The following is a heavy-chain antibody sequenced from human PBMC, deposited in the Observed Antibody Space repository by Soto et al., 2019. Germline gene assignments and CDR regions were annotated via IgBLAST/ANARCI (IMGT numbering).Heavy chain of an antibody. CDR3: VRPGGVRRYFDA. J-gene: IGHJ4*02. CDR1: GFTFDDYT. V-gene: IGHV3-43*01. D-gene: IGHD1-26*01. Sequence: GGSLRLSCAASGFTFDDYTMHWVRQAPGKGLEWVSLISTNGDSTYYEDSVKGRFTISRDNSKNTLYLQMSSLRPEDTAVYYCVRPGGVRRYFDAWGQGILVTVSS. CDR2: ISTNGDST.